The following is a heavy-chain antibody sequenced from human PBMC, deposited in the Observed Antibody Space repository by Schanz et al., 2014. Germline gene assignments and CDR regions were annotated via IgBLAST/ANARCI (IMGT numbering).Heavy chain of an antibody. CDR2: IKEDGSVK. V-gene: IGHV3-7*01. D-gene: IGHD6-13*01. CDR3: VSQTGSPNY. CDR1: GFTLSNYA. J-gene: IGHJ4*02. Sequence: EVQLLESGGGLVQPGGSLRLSCAASGFTLSNYAMSWVRQAPGKGLEWVANIKEDGSVKDYVDSVEGRFTISRDNAKRSLFLQMNSLRVEDTAVYFCVSQTGSPNYWGQGTLVTVSS.